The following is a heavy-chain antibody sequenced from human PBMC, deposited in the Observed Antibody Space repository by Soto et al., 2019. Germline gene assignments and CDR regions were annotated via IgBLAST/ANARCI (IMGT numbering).Heavy chain of an antibody. V-gene: IGHV3-49*03. CDR3: SRGCLCGIGYCNTRACFRIDF. Sequence: SIRISSTTSGLTFVIYAMRWFRKTPGKGLDWVGFVRTYAYGETTEYAASVKGRFTVGRDNSRSTAYLHMSSLKTEDTAVYFCSRGCLCGIGYCNTRACFRIDFCGQGPLV. CDR2: VRTYAYGETT. CDR1: GLTFVIYA. J-gene: IGHJ4*02. D-gene: IGHD2-15*01.